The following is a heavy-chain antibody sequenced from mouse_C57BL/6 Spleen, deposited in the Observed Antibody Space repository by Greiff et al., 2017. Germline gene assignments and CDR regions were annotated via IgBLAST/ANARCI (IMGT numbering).Heavy chain of an antibody. CDR3: ARLLRYSYAMDY. CDR1: GYTFTDYN. D-gene: IGHD1-1*01. Sequence: EVQLQESGPELVKPGASVKIPCKASGYTFTDYNMDWVKQSHGKSLEWIGDINPNNGGTIYNQKFKGKATLTVDKSSSTAYMELRSLTSEDTAVYYCARLLRYSYAMDYWGQGTSVTVSS. V-gene: IGHV1-18*01. CDR2: INPNNGGT. J-gene: IGHJ4*01.